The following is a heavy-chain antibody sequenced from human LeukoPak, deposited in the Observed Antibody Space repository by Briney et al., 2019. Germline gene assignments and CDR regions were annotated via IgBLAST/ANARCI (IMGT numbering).Heavy chain of an antibody. Sequence: GGSLRLXCAASGFTFSSYAMSWVRQAPGKGLEWVSAISGSGGSTYYADSVKGRFTISRDNSKNTLYLQMNSLRAADTAVYYCAKGPRYSGSYPPDYWGQRTLVTVSS. CDR2: ISGSGGST. CDR3: AKGPRYSGSYPPDY. D-gene: IGHD1-26*01. J-gene: IGHJ4*02. CDR1: GFTFSSYA. V-gene: IGHV3-23*01.